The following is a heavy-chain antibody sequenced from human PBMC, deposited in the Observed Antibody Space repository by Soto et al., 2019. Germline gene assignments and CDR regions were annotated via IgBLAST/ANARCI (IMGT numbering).Heavy chain of an antibody. CDR3: ARRSGGYSYGYDIDY. D-gene: IGHD5-18*01. CDR1: GGSFSGYY. CDR2: INHSGST. J-gene: IGHJ4*02. V-gene: IGHV4-34*01. Sequence: SETLSLTCAVYGGSFSGYYWSWIRQPPGKGLERIGEINHSGSTNYNPSLKSRVTISVDTSKNQFSLKLSSVTAADTAVYYCARRSGGYSYGYDIDYWGQGTLVTVSS.